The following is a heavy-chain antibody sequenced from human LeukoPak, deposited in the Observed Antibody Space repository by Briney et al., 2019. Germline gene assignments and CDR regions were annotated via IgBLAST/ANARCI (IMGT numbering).Heavy chain of an antibody. J-gene: IGHJ4*02. D-gene: IGHD3-16*02. Sequence: SGGSLRLSCAASGFAFSSYGFHWVRQAPGKGLEWVALISYDASEKYYADSVKGRFTISRDNSKKTLYLQINSLRAEDTAVYYCAREGPVTLGEHIIVTFGGVIVRSNPLDYWGQGTLVTVSS. CDR3: AREGPVTLGEHIIVTFGGVIVRSNPLDY. CDR1: GFAFSSYG. CDR2: ISYDASEK. V-gene: IGHV3-30*04.